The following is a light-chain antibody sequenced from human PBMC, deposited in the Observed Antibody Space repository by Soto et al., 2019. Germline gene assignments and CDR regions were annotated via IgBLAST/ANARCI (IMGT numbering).Light chain of an antibody. CDR2: EVN. CDR1: SRDVGGSNY. Sequence: QSVLIQPASVSGSPGQSITISCTGTSRDVGGSNYVSWYQHHPHRAPKLLIYEVNYRPSGVSSRFSGSKSGNTASLTISGLQAEDEADYYCGSYTSSNTLEVFGVGTKVTV. CDR3: GSYTSSNTLEV. J-gene: IGLJ1*01. V-gene: IGLV2-14*01.